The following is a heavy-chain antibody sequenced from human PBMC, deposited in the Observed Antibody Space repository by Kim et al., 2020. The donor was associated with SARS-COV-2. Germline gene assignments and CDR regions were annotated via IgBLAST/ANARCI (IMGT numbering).Heavy chain of an antibody. CDR2: SNK. V-gene: IGHV3-30-3*01. D-gene: IGHD3-16*01. J-gene: IGHJ4*02. CDR3: ARDLIGDDY. Sequence: SNKYYADSVKGRFTISRDNAKNTLYLQMNSLRAEDTAVYYCARDLIGDDYWGQGTLVTVSS.